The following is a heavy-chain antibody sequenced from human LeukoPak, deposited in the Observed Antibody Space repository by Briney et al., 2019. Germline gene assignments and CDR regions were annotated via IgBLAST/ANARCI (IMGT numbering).Heavy chain of an antibody. V-gene: IGHV1-69*05. D-gene: IGHD3-3*01. Sequence: SVKVSGKASGGTFSSYAISWVGQAPGQGLEWMGGIIPIFGTANYAQKFQGRVTINTDESTSTAYMELSSLRSEDTAVYYCARAGSDYDFWSGYYREAFDIWGQGTMVTVSS. CDR3: ARAGSDYDFWSGYYREAFDI. CDR2: IIPIFGTA. CDR1: GGTFSSYA. J-gene: IGHJ3*02.